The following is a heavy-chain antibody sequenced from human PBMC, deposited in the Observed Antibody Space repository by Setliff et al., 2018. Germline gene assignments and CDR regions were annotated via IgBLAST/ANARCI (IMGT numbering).Heavy chain of an antibody. CDR3: AAVVATSLNYVDN. V-gene: IGHV4-59*11. Sequence: SETLSLTCTVSGGSLSSHYWSWIRQPPGKGLEWIGYITYTGRTNFTTSFKSRVTMSVDTSKSQFSLKLSSVTAADTAVYYCAAVVATSLNYVDNWGHGTRVTVSS. CDR2: ITYTGRT. D-gene: IGHD5-12*01. J-gene: IGHJ4*01. CDR1: GGSLSSHY.